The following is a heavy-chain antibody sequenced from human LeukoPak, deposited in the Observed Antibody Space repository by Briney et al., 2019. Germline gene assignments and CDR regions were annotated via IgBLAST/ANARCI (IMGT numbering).Heavy chain of an antibody. CDR3: TRSYSTSRGDYYYYMDV. V-gene: IGHV3-72*01. CDR1: GFTFSSYW. D-gene: IGHD6-6*01. CDR2: TRNKANSYTT. J-gene: IGHJ6*03. Sequence: GGSLRLSCAASGFTFSSYWMHWVRQAPGKGLEWVGRTRNKANSYTTEYAASVKGRFTISRDDSKNSLYLQMNSLKTEDTAVYYCTRSYSTSRGDYYYYMDVWGKGTTVTVSS.